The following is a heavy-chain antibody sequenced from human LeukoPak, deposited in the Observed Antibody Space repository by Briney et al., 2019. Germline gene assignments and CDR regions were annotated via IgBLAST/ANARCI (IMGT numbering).Heavy chain of an antibody. V-gene: IGHV1-18*01. CDR3: AREAYCSGGSCYPEGRTSSDY. Sequence: ASVKVSCKASGYTFTSCGISWVRQAPGQGLEWMGWISAYNGNTSYAQKLQGRVTMTTDTSTSTAYTELRSLRSDDTAVYYCAREAYCSGGSCYPEGRTSSDYWGQGTLVTVSS. CDR2: ISAYNGNT. J-gene: IGHJ4*02. D-gene: IGHD2-15*01. CDR1: GYTFTSCG.